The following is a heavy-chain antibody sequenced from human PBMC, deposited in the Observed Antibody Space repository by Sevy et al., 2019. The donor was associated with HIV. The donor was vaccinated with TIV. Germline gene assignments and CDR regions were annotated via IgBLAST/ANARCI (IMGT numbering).Heavy chain of an antibody. CDR2: IWYDETIK. Sequence: GGSVRLSCAASGFTFSSYVMHWVRQAPGKGLEWVALIWYDETIKYYADSVKGRFTISRDNSKDTLFLQMNSLTPEDTAVYYCARGGGYCGGDCYSIDYWGQGALVTVSS. CDR3: ARGGGYCGGDCYSIDY. V-gene: IGHV3-33*08. D-gene: IGHD2-21*02. CDR1: GFTFSSYV. J-gene: IGHJ4*02.